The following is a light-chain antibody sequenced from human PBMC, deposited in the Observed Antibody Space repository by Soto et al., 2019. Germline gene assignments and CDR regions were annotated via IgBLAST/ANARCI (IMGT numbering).Light chain of an antibody. CDR2: EGS. CDR3: CSYASSSTYV. J-gene: IGLJ1*01. CDR1: SSDVGSYNL. V-gene: IGLV2-23*01. Sequence: QCVLTKPASVSGSPGESITISCTGTSSDVGSYNLVSWYQHDPGKAPKLLIYEGSKRPSGVSDRFSGSKSGNTASLTISGLQAEDEADYYCCSYASSSTYVFGTGTKVTVL.